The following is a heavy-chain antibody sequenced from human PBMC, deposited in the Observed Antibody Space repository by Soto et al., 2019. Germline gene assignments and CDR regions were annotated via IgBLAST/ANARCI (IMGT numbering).Heavy chain of an antibody. CDR3: ARDRDDYGSGNYYNRIDF. CDR2: IIPLFGTP. D-gene: IGHD3-10*01. V-gene: IGHV1-69*01. CDR1: GGIFSTYP. Sequence: QVQLVQSGAEVKKPGSSVKVSCKASGGIFSTYPISCLRQAPGQGLEWMGGIIPLFGTPNYAQRFQGRVTITADESTSTAYMELSRLRSEDTAVYYCARDRDDYGSGNYYNRIDFWGQGTLVTVSS. J-gene: IGHJ4*02.